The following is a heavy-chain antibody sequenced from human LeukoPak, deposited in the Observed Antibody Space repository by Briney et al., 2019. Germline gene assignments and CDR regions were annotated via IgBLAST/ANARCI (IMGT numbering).Heavy chain of an antibody. D-gene: IGHD3-10*01. Sequence: GGALRLSCAASGFTFSSYAMSWVRQAPGKGLEWVSAISGSGGSTYYADSVNGGFTISRDNSKNTLYQQMNSLRAEDTAVYYCASVRITMVRGVIITGDYWGQGTLVTVSS. CDR1: GFTFSSYA. V-gene: IGHV3-23*01. CDR2: ISGSGGST. CDR3: ASVRITMVRGVIITGDY. J-gene: IGHJ4*02.